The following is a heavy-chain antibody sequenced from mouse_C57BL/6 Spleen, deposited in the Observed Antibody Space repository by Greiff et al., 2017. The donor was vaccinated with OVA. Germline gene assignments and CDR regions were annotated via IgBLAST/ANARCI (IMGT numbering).Heavy chain of an antibody. D-gene: IGHD3-2*01. CDR3: ARDSSGYVTY. V-gene: IGHV1-52*01. CDR2: IDPSDSDT. CDR1: GYTFTSYW. J-gene: IGHJ3*01. Sequence: VQREQSGAELVRPGSSVKLSCKASGYTFTSYWMHWVKQRPIQGLEWIGNIDPSDSDTHYNQKFKDKATLTVDKSSSTAYMQLSSLTSEDSAVYYCARDSSGYVTYWGQGTLVTVAA.